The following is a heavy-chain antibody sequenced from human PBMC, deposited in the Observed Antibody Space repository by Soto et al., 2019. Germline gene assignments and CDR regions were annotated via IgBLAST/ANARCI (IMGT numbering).Heavy chain of an antibody. CDR2: IYYSGST. Sequence: PPETLSLTCTVSGGSISSGGYYWSWIRQHPGKGLEWIGYIYYSGSTYYNPSLKSRVTISVDTSKNQFSLKLSSVTAADTAVYYCARDGARPSSSWYRWDYYYYGMDVWGQGTTVTVSS. J-gene: IGHJ6*02. D-gene: IGHD6-13*01. CDR1: GGSISSGGYY. V-gene: IGHV4-31*03. CDR3: ARDGARPSSSWYRWDYYYYGMDV.